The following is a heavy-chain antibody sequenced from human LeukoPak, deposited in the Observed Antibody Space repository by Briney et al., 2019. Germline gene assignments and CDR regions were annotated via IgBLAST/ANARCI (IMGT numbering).Heavy chain of an antibody. CDR2: FDPEDGET. Sequence: ASVKVSCKVSGYTLTELSMHWVRQAPGKGLERMGGFDPEDGETIYAQKFQGRVTMTEDTSTDTAYMELSSLRSEDTAVYYCATRGSWGAYFDYWGRGTLVTVSS. J-gene: IGHJ4*02. CDR3: ATRGSWGAYFDY. V-gene: IGHV1-24*01. D-gene: IGHD6-13*01. CDR1: GYTLTELS.